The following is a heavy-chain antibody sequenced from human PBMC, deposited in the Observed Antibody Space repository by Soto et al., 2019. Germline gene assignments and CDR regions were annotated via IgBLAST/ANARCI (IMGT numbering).Heavy chain of an antibody. Sequence: QVQLQESGPGLVKPSGTLSLTCGVSGGSISQINWWRWVRQSPQKGLEWIGEIYHDWTTNYNPSLQSRVTLTVDKSTNQFFLKLTSVTAADTAIYCCAKSSGVSPQYWFDSWGQGTLVIVSS. CDR1: GGSISQINW. CDR2: IYHDWTT. J-gene: IGHJ5*01. V-gene: IGHV4-4*01. CDR3: AKSSGVSPQYWFDS. D-gene: IGHD7-27*01.